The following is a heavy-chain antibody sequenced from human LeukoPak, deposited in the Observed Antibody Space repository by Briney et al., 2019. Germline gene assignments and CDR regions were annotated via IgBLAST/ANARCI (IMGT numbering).Heavy chain of an antibody. J-gene: IGHJ5*02. CDR2: IDDSAST. D-gene: IGHD2-2*01. Sequence: PSRTLSLTCTVSGGPISGGGYYWSCIRQHTGKGLVGIGNIDDSASTYYNPSLKSRVTISVGTSMNQSSLPLSSVTAGDTAVYYCASMFGGSCGCSTSCAGYNPFDPWGQGTLVTVSS. CDR1: GGPISGGGYY. CDR3: ASMFGGSCGCSTSCAGYNPFDP. V-gene: IGHV4-31*03.